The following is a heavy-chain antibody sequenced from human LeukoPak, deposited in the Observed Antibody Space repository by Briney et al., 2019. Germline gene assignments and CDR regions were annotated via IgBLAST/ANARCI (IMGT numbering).Heavy chain of an antibody. Sequence: ASVKVSCKASGGTFSSYAISWVRQAPGQGLEWMGGIIPIFGTANYAQKFQGRVTITTDESTSTAYMELSSLRSEDTAVYYCARVEGRGSYYYYYMDVWGKGTTVTVSS. D-gene: IGHD3-10*01. J-gene: IGHJ6*03. V-gene: IGHV1-69*05. CDR2: IIPIFGTA. CDR3: ARVEGRGSYYYYYMDV. CDR1: GGTFSSYA.